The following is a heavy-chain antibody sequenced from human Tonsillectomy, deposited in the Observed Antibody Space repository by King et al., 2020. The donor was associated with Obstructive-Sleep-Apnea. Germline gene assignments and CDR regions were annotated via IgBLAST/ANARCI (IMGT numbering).Heavy chain of an antibody. D-gene: IGHD6-13*01. J-gene: IGHJ3*02. CDR2: IYYSGST. CDR1: GGSISSSSYY. CDR3: AGDQRGSIAAAVDAFDI. V-gene: IGHV4-39*07. Sequence: QLQESGPGLVKPSETLSLTCTVSGGSISSSSYYWGWIRQPPGKGLEWIGSIYYSGSTYYNPSLKSRVTISVDTSKNQFSLKLSSVTAADTAVYYCAGDQRGSIAAAVDAFDIWGQGTMVTVSS.